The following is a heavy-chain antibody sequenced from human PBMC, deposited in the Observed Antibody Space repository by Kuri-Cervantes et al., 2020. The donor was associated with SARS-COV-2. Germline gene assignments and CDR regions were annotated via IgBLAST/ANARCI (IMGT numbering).Heavy chain of an antibody. CDR1: GGSISSGSYY. CDR3: ATLDDYGDYGGVYFDY. Sequence: SCTVSGGSISSGSYYWSWIRQPAGKGLEWIGYIYTSGSTNYNPSLKSRVTISVDTSKNQFSLKLSSVTAADTAVYYCATLDDYGDYGGVYFDYWGQGTLVTVSS. V-gene: IGHV4-61*09. CDR2: IYTSGST. D-gene: IGHD4-17*01. J-gene: IGHJ4*02.